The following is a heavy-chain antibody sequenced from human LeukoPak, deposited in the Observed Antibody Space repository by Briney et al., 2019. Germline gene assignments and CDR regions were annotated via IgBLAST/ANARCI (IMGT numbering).Heavy chain of an antibody. Sequence: GGSLRLSCAASGFTFSDYYMSWIRQAPGKGLEWVSYISSSGSTIYYADSVKGRFTISRDNAKNSLYLQMNSLRAEDTAVYYCASDGGYCSSTSCLPWGQGTLVTVSS. CDR2: ISSSGSTI. D-gene: IGHD2-2*01. CDR3: ASDGGYCSSTSCLP. V-gene: IGHV3-11*04. J-gene: IGHJ5*02. CDR1: GFTFSDYY.